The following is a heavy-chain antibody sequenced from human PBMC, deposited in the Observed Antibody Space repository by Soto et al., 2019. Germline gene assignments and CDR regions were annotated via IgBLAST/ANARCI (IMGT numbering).Heavy chain of an antibody. CDR3: TTPYYDFWSGYHSEAFDI. CDR2: IKSKTDGGTT. D-gene: IGHD3-3*01. V-gene: IGHV3-15*01. J-gene: IGHJ3*02. CDR1: GFTFSNAW. Sequence: GSLRLSCAASGFTFSNAWMSWVRQAPGKGLEWVGRIKSKTDGGTTDYAAPVKGRFTISRDDSKNTLYLQMNSLKTEDTAVYYCTTPYYDFWSGYHSEAFDIWGQGTMVTVSS.